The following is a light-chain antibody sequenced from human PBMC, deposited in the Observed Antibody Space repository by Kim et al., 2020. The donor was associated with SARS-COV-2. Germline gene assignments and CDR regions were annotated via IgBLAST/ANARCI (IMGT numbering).Light chain of an antibody. J-gene: IGLJ3*02. V-gene: IGLV3-21*04. Sequence: SYELTQPPSVSVAPVKTARITCGGNNIGSKSVHWFQQKPGQAPVLVIYYDSDRPSGIPERFSGSNSGNTATLTISRVEAGDEADYYCQVWDSSDHWVFGGGTKLTVL. CDR1: NIGSKS. CDR3: QVWDSSDHWV. CDR2: YDS.